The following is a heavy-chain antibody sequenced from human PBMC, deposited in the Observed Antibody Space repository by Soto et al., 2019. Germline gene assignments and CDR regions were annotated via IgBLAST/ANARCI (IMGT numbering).Heavy chain of an antibody. CDR2: IWYDGSDK. CDR3: ARDRESYTSSWSYLQV. V-gene: IGHV3-33*08. CDR1: EFNFVTLA. Sequence: AAVEFNFVTLASRRIRQAPGNGLVWVAVIWYDGSDKYYGDSVMGRFTISRDNSKNTMYLQMNSLRVEDTAVYYCARDRESYTSSWSYLQVRAQATVGTVSS. J-gene: IGHJ1*01. D-gene: IGHD6-13*01.